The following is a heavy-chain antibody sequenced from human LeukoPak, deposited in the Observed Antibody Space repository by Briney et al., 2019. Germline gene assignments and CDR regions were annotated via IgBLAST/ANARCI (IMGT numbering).Heavy chain of an antibody. V-gene: IGHV1-18*01. CDR2: ISAYNGNT. Sequence: ASVKVSCRASGYIFTNSSISWVRQAPGQGLERMGWISAYNGNTNYAQKFQGRVSMTTDTSTSTAYMELRSLRSDDTAIYYCARDGVRPLGYWGQGTLVTVSA. J-gene: IGHJ4*02. D-gene: IGHD3-16*01. CDR1: GYIFTNSS. CDR3: ARDGVRPLGY.